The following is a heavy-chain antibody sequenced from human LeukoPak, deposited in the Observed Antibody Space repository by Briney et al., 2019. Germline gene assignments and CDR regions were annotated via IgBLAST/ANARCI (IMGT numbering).Heavy chain of an antibody. D-gene: IGHD3-10*01. V-gene: IGHV1-69*13. CDR2: IIPIFGTA. CDR3: ARGARFGELLGYYYYMDV. J-gene: IGHJ6*03. Sequence: GASVKVSCKASGYTFTSYGISWVRQAPGQGLEWMGGIIPIFGTANYAQKFQGRVTITADESTSTAYMEPSSLRSEDTAVYYCARGARFGELLGYYYYMDVWGKGTTVTISS. CDR1: GYTFTSYG.